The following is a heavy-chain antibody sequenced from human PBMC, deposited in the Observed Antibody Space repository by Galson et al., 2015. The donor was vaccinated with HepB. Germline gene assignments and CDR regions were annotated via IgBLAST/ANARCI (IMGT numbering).Heavy chain of an antibody. J-gene: IGHJ4*02. V-gene: IGHV4-31*03. CDR2: IYYSGST. CDR1: GGSISSGGYY. D-gene: IGHD6-19*01. Sequence: LSLTCTVSGGSISSGGYYWSWIRQHPGKGLEWIGYIYYSGSTYYNPSLKSRVTISVDTSKNQFSLKLSSVTAADTAVYYCTRGGESSGWLYYYYFDYWGQGTLVTVSS. CDR3: TRGGESSGWLYYYYFDY.